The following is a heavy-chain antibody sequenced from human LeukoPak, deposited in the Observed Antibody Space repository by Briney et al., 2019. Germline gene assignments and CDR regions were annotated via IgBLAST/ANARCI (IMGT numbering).Heavy chain of an antibody. V-gene: IGHV1-2*02. Sequence: ASVKVSCKASGYTFTGYYMHWVRQAPGQGLEWMGWINPNSGGTNYAQKFQGRVTMTRDTSISTAYMELSRLRSDDTAVYYCARDLSYYDFWSGYYYWGQGTLVTVSS. D-gene: IGHD3-3*01. CDR2: INPNSGGT. J-gene: IGHJ4*02. CDR3: ARDLSYYDFWSGYYY. CDR1: GYTFTGYY.